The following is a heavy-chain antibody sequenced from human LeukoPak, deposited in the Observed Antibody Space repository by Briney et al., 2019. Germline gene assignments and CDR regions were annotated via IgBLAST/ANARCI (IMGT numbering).Heavy chain of an antibody. CDR2: IYYSGST. CDR3: ARAGYSSGWYYFDH. D-gene: IGHD6-19*01. Sequence: PSETLSLTCTVSGGSISSSSYYWGWIRQPPGKGLEWIGSIYYSGSTYYNPSLKSRVTISVDTSKNQFSLKLSSVTAADTAVYYCARAGYSSGWYYFDHWGQGTLVTVSS. CDR1: GGSISSSSYY. J-gene: IGHJ4*02. V-gene: IGHV4-39*01.